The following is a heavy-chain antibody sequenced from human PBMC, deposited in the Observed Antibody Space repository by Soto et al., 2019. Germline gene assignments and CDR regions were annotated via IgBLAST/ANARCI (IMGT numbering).Heavy chain of an antibody. CDR2: IYHSGST. CDR3: ARVSGSYYYGMDV. J-gene: IGHJ6*02. V-gene: IGHV4-4*02. Sequence: QVQLQESGPGLVKPSGTLSLTCAVSGGSISSSYWWSWVRQPPGKGLEWIGEIYHSGSTNSNTSLTSRATISVDKSKHQFSLKVTSVTAADTAVYYCARVSGSYYYGMDVWGQGTTVTVSS. CDR1: GGSISSSYW.